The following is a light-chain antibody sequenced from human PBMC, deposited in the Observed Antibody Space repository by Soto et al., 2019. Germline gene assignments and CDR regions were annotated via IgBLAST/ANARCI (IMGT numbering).Light chain of an antibody. CDR3: QQTYRTFT. J-gene: IGKJ2*01. V-gene: IGKV1-39*01. CDR2: LAS. Sequence: IQLTQSPSSLSASVGDRVTITCRATQSVSTYLNWYQQKPGKAPKLLIYLASSLHSGVPSRFSGSGYETDFTLTISDLQPEDFATYYCQQTYRTFTFGQGTKVEIK. CDR1: QSVSTY.